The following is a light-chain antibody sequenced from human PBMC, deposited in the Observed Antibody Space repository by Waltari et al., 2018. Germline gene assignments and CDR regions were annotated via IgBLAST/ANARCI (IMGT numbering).Light chain of an antibody. CDR3: MQALQTPYT. CDR1: QSLLHSNGYNY. J-gene: IGKJ2*01. V-gene: IGKV2-28*01. CDR2: LGS. Sequence: IVMTQSPLSLPVPPGEPASISCRSSQSLLHSNGYNYLDWYLQKPGQSPQLLIYLGSNRGSGVPDRFSGSGSGTDFTLKISRVEAEDVGVYYCMQALQTPYTFGQGTQLEIK.